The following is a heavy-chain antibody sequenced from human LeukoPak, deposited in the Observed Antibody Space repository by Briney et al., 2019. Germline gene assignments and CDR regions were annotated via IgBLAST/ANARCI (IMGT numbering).Heavy chain of an antibody. Sequence: SETLSLTCTVSGGSVSSGSYYWSWIRQPPGKGLEWIGYIYYSGSTNYNPSLKSRVTISVDTSKNQFSLKLSSVTAADTAVYYCAGEWVGYSSTHFDYWGQGTLVTVSS. CDR3: AGEWVGYSSTHFDY. D-gene: IGHD6-13*01. J-gene: IGHJ4*02. CDR2: IYYSGST. V-gene: IGHV4-61*01. CDR1: GGSVSSGSYY.